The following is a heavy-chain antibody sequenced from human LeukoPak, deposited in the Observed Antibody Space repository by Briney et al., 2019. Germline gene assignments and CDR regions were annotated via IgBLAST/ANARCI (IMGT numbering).Heavy chain of an antibody. D-gene: IGHD3-16*02. CDR2: IKQDGSEK. CDR3: ARDEISSAYYDYVWGSYRYYYFDY. V-gene: IGHV3-7*01. CDR1: GFTFSSYG. Sequence: PGGSLRLSCAASGFTFSSYGMHWVRQAPGKGLEWVANIKQDGSEKYYVDSVKGRFTISRDNAKNSLYLQMNSLRAEDTAVYYCARDEISSAYYDYVWGSYRYYYFDYWGQGTLVTVSS. J-gene: IGHJ4*02.